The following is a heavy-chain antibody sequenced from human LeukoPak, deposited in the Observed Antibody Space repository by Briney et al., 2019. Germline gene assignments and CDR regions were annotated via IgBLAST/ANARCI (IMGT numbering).Heavy chain of an antibody. CDR3: ARVRGLRSDLNY. CDR2: ISSSGSTI. J-gene: IGHJ4*02. CDR1: GFTFSSYE. D-gene: IGHD3-10*01. Sequence: GGSLRLSCAASGFTFSSYEMNWVRQAPGKGLEWVSYISSSGSTIYYADSVKGRFTISRDNAKNSLYLQMNSLRAEDTAVYYCARVRGLRSDLNYWGQGTLVTVSS. V-gene: IGHV3-48*03.